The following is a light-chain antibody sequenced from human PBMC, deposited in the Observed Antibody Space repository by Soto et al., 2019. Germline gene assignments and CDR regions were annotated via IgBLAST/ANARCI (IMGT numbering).Light chain of an antibody. CDR1: QSLVYSDGNTY. Sequence: DVVLTQTPLSLPVTLGQTASISCRSSQSLVYSDGNTYLSWFQQRPGQPTRLLIDRVSNRFSGVPDRLSGREAGKDFTLKIRRVEAEDVGFYSCMQLAHFPRTFGKGTKVASK. CDR3: MQLAHFPRT. V-gene: IGKV2-24*01. J-gene: IGKJ1*01. CDR2: RVS.